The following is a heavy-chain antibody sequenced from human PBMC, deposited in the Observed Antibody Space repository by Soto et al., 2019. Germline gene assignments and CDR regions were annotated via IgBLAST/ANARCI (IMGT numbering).Heavy chain of an antibody. CDR3: ARDVQWEQRPLDY. CDR2: INSDGSST. Sequence: EVQLVESGGGLVQPGGSLRLSCAASGFTFSSYWMHWVRQAPGKGLVWVSRINSDGSSTTYEDSVKGRFTISRDNAKNTLYRQMNGLRAEDTAVYYCARDVQWEQRPLDYWGQGTLVTVSS. CDR1: GFTFSSYW. D-gene: IGHD1-26*01. V-gene: IGHV3-74*01. J-gene: IGHJ4*02.